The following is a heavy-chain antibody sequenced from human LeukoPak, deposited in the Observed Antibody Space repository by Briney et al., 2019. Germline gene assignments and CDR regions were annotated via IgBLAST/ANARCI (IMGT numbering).Heavy chain of an antibody. V-gene: IGHV3-23*01. CDR1: GFTFSSYA. D-gene: IGHD4-17*01. CDR3: AKREYGDYNNWFDP. Sequence: LGGSLRLSCAASGFTFSSYAMSWVRQAPGKGLEWVSAISGSGGSTYYADSVKGRFTISRDNSKNTLYLQMNSLRAEDTAVYYCAKREYGDYNNWFDPWGQGTLVTVSS. CDR2: ISGSGGST. J-gene: IGHJ5*02.